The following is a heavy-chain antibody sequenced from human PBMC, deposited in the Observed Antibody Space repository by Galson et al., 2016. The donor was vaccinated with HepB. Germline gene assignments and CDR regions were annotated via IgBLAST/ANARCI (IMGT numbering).Heavy chain of an antibody. CDR2: IASNRRTI. J-gene: IGHJ6*02. Sequence: LRLSCAVSGLTFNDDSMNRVRQAPGKGLEWVSYIASNRRTIYYADSARGRFTISRDNAKNSLYLQMNSLRDEDTAVYYCARDGRRGYDMDVWGQGTTVTVSS. V-gene: IGHV3-48*02. CDR1: GLTFNDDS. CDR3: ARDGRRGYDMDV.